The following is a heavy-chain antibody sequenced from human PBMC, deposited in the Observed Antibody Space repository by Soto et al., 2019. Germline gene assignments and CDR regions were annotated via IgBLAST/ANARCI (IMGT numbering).Heavy chain of an antibody. CDR3: ASDTHIVAKRGPFDY. V-gene: IGHV1-18*01. D-gene: IGHD5-12*01. J-gene: IGHJ4*02. CDR1: GYSFTSYG. CDR2: ISAYNGNT. Sequence: ASVKVSCKASGYSFTSYGISWVRRAPGQGLEWMGWISAYNGNTNYAQKLQGRVTMTTDTSTSTAYMELRSLRSHDTALYYCASDTHIVAKRGPFDYWAQGTLVTVSS.